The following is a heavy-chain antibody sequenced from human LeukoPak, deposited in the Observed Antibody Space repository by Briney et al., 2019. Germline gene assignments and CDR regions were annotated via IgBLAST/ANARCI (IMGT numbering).Heavy chain of an antibody. J-gene: IGHJ4*02. CDR2: IHQDGSEK. V-gene: IGHV3-7*04. CDR3: ARASVTMVRGVIHDY. D-gene: IGHD3-10*01. CDR1: GFTFSSYW. Sequence: PGGSLRLSCAASGFTFSSYWMSWVRQAPGKGLEGVANIHQDGSEKYYVDSVKGRFTISRDNAKNSLYLQMNSLRAEDTAVYYCARASVTMVRGVIHDYWGQGTLVTVSS.